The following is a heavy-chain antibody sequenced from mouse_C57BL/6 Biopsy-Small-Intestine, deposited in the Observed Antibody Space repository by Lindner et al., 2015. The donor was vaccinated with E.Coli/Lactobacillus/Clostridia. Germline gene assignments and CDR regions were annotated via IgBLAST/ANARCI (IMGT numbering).Heavy chain of an antibody. Sequence: VQLQESGAELVRPGASVTLSCKASGYTFTDYEMHWVKQTPVHGLEWIGTFDPETGVTAYNQKFKGKAIVTADKSSSTAYMELRSLTSEDSAVYYCLHPFAYWGQGTLVTVSA. CDR2: FDPETGVT. CDR1: GYTFTDYE. CDR3: LHPFAY. J-gene: IGHJ3*01. V-gene: IGHV1-15*01.